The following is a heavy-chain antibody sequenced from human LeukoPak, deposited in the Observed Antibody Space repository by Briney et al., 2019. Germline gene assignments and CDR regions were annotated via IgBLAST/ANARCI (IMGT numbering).Heavy chain of an antibody. D-gene: IGHD3-22*01. CDR2: ISYDGSNK. V-gene: IGHV3-30-3*01. Sequence: PGRSLRLSCAASGFTFSSYTMHWVRQAPGKGLEWVAVISYDGSNKYYADSVKGRFTISRDNSKNTLYLQMNSLRAEDTAVYYCARDSSRTMIVVNPDYWGREPWSPSPQ. CDR1: GFTFSSYT. CDR3: ARDSSRTMIVVNPDY. J-gene: IGHJ4*02.